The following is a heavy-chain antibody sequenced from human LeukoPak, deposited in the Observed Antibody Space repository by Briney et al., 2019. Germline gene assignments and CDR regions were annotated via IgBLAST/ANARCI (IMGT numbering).Heavy chain of an antibody. V-gene: IGHV4-34*01. D-gene: IGHD5-18*01. CDR1: GGSFSGYY. CDR2: INHSGST. Sequence: PSETLSLTCAVYGGSFSGYYWSWNRQPPGKGLEWIGEINHSGSTNYNPSLKSRVTISVDTSKNQFSLKLSSVTAADTAVYYCARGGYSYGPWGQGTLVTVSS. J-gene: IGHJ5*02. CDR3: ARGGYSYGP.